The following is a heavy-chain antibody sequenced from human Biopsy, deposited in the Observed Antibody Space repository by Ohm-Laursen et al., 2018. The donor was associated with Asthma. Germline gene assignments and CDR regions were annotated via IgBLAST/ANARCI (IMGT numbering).Heavy chain of an antibody. J-gene: IGHJ4*02. CDR1: YGSITSGGYY. CDR2: IYYSGSS. Sequence: SQTLSLTCTVSYGSITSGGYYWTWIRQHRGKGLEWIGFIYYSGSSYYNPSLKSRVSISIDTSKNQFSLKLSSVTAADTAVYYWARAQDYYDSRGYFRSFDYWGQGTLGTGPS. D-gene: IGHD3-22*01. V-gene: IGHV4-31*03. CDR3: ARAQDYYDSRGYFRSFDY.